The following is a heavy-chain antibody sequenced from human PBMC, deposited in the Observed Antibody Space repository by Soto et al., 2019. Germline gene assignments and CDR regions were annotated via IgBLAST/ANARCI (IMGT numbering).Heavy chain of an antibody. V-gene: IGHV1-69*06. D-gene: IGHD5-18*01. Sequence: QVQVVQSGAEVKKPGSSVKISCKASGRIFSSFPTSWVRQVPGQGLEWMGGVISASGSVTYAPQFQGRVTITAVTSAGIGYLELSSVTSEDTAFYYCGKVGSRDGYNYVLAQWGPGTMVTVSS. CDR1: GRIFSSFP. J-gene: IGHJ1*01. CDR3: GKVGSRDGYNYVLAQ. CDR2: VISASGSV.